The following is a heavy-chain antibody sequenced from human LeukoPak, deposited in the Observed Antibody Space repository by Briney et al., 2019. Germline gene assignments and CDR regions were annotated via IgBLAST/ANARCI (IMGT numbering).Heavy chain of an antibody. V-gene: IGHV1-8*03. CDR1: GYSFADYD. D-gene: IGHD6-6*01. CDR2: LTPSSDNT. Sequence: ASVRVSCRASGYSFADYDINWVRQAPGQGLEWMGWLTPSSDNTGYSQKFQGRVTITRNSSISTAYLELSSLRSEDTAVYYCARDLRSSSVYYFDYWGQGTLVTVSS. CDR3: ARDLRSSSVYYFDY. J-gene: IGHJ4*02.